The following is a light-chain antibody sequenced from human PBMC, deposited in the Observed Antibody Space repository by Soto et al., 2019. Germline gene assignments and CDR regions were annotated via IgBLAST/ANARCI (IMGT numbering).Light chain of an antibody. CDR1: SSDVGGYNY. CDR2: EVS. Sequence: QSALTQPASVSGSPAQSITISCTGTSSDVGGYNYVSWYQHHPGKAPKLIIYEVSYRPSGVSNRFSGSKSGNTASLTISGLQAEDEADYYCSSYTSSSTYVFGTGTKVTVL. V-gene: IGLV2-14*01. J-gene: IGLJ1*01. CDR3: SSYTSSSTYV.